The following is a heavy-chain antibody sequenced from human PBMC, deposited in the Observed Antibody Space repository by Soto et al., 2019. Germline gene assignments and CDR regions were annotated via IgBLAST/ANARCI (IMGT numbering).Heavy chain of an antibody. Sequence: PGGSLRLSCAASGFTVSSNYMSWVRQAPGKGLEWVGRIRNRANSHTTVYAASVKGRFTISRDDSKNSVFLEMNSLKTEDTAVYYCATLERIVGGTWDYWGQGTLVTVSS. CDR1: GFTVSSNY. J-gene: IGHJ4*02. V-gene: IGHV3-72*01. CDR2: IRNRANSHTT. CDR3: ATLERIVGGTWDY. D-gene: IGHD1-26*01.